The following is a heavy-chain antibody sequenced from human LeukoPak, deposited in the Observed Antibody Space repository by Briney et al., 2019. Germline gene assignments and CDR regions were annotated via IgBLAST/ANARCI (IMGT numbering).Heavy chain of an antibody. J-gene: IGHJ4*02. CDR3: VREGNELLSKNFDY. D-gene: IGHD2-21*02. CDR2: INPHSGGT. V-gene: IGHV1-2*02. Sequence: GSVKVSCKASGFTFTGYYIHWVRQAPGQGLEWMGYINPHSGGTNSSQKFQGRVTMTTDTSISAAYMELSSLISDDTAMYYCVREGNELLSKNFDYWGQGTLVTVSS. CDR1: GFTFTGYY.